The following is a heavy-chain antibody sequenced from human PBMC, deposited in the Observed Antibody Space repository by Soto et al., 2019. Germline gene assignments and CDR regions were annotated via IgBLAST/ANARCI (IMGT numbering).Heavy chain of an antibody. CDR1: GFTFSSYA. CDR3: ARDIAVEEWELQNYYYGRDV. D-gene: IGHD1-26*01. Sequence: QVQLVESGGGVVQPGRSLRLSCAASGFTFSSYAMHWVRQAPGKGLEWVAVISYDGSNKYYADSVKGRFTISRDNSKNTLYLQMNSLRAEDTAVYYCARDIAVEEWELQNYYYGRDVWGQGTTVTVSS. J-gene: IGHJ6*02. V-gene: IGHV3-30-3*01. CDR2: ISYDGSNK.